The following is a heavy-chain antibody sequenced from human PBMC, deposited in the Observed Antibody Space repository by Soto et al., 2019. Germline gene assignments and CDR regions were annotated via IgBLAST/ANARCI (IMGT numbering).Heavy chain of an antibody. V-gene: IGHV4-34*01. D-gene: IGHD3-3*01. J-gene: IGHJ6*02. CDR3: ARGGYDFPSRVCGMDV. CDR2: INHSGST. Sequence: QVQLQQWGAGLLKPSETLSLTCAVYGGSFSGYYWSWIRQPPGKGLEWIGEINHSGSTNYNPSLKSRVTISVDTSTNQFSLKLSSVTAADTAVYYCARGGYDFPSRVCGMDVWGQGTTVTVSS. CDR1: GGSFSGYY.